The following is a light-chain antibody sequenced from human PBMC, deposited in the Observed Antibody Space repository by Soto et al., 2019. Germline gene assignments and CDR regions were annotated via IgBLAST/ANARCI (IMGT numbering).Light chain of an antibody. CDR3: AAWDDSLNADV. V-gene: IGLV1-44*01. J-gene: IGLJ1*01. CDR2: SNN. CDR1: SSNIGSNT. Sequence: QSVVTQPPSASGTPGQRVTISCSGGSSNIGSNTVNWYHQLPGTAPKVLIYSNNQRPSGVPDRFSGSKSGTSASLAISGLQSEDDADYYCAAWDDSLNADVFGTGTKLTVL.